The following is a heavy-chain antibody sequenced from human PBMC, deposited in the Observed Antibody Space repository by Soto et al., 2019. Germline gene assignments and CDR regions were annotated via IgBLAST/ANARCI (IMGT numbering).Heavy chain of an antibody. Sequence: SGPTLVNPTQTLTLTCTFSGFSLSTSGMCVSWIRQPPGKALEWLARIDWDDDKYYSTSMKTRLTISKDTSKNQVVLTMTNMDPVDTATYYCARIFSSGSYYAFDIWGQGTMVTVSS. CDR1: GFSLSTSGMC. CDR2: IDWDDDK. CDR3: ARIFSSGSYYAFDI. J-gene: IGHJ3*02. D-gene: IGHD1-26*01. V-gene: IGHV2-70*11.